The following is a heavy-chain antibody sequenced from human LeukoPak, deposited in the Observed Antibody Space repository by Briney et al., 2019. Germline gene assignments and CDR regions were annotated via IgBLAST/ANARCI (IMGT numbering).Heavy chain of an antibody. V-gene: IGHV3-66*01. CDR3: ARAYGDSYYFDY. Sequence: ETLSLTCTVSGGSISSYYMSWVRQAPGKGLEWVSVIYSGGSTYYADSVKGRFTISRDNSKNTLYLQMNSLRAEDTAVYYCARAYGDSYYFDYWGQGTLVTVSS. CDR2: IYSGGST. D-gene: IGHD4-17*01. J-gene: IGHJ4*02. CDR1: GGSISSYY.